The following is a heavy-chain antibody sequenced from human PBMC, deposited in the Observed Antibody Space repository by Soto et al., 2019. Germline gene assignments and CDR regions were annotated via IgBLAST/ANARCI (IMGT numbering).Heavy chain of an antibody. J-gene: IGHJ6*01. Sequence: GESLKISCKGSGYSFTNYWISWVRQMPGKGLEWMGRIDPRDSYTNYSPSFQGHVTISADKSITTAYLQWSSLEASDTAMYYCARPEGCDSRDWYDPRYYGMDVSGQGRTVS. CDR2: IDPRDSYT. CDR1: GYSFTNYW. CDR3: ARPEGCDSRDWYDPRYYGMDV. D-gene: IGHD6-19*01. V-gene: IGHV5-10-1*01.